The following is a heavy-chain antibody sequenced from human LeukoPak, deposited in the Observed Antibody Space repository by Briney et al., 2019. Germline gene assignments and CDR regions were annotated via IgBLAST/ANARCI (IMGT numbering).Heavy chain of an antibody. CDR1: GGTFSSYA. Sequence: SVKVSCKASGGTFSSYAISWVRQAPGQGLEWMGGLIPIFGTANYAQKFQGRVTITADESTSTAYMELSSLRSEDTAVYYCASVFIAKARVGAFDIWGQGTMVTVSS. CDR2: LIPIFGTA. D-gene: IGHD6-13*01. CDR3: ASVFIAKARVGAFDI. V-gene: IGHV1-69*13. J-gene: IGHJ3*02.